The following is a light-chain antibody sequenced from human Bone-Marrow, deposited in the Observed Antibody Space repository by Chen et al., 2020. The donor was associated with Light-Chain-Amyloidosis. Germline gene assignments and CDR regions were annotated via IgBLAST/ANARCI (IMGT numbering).Light chain of an antibody. Sequence: SYVLTQPSSVSVAPGQTATIACGGNNIGSTSVHWYQQTPGQAPRLVVYDDSDRPSGIPERLSGYNSGNTATLTISRVEAGDEAAYYCQVWDRSSDRPVFGGGTKLTVL. CDR2: DDS. J-gene: IGLJ3*02. CDR3: QVWDRSSDRPV. V-gene: IGLV3-21*02. CDR1: NIGSTS.